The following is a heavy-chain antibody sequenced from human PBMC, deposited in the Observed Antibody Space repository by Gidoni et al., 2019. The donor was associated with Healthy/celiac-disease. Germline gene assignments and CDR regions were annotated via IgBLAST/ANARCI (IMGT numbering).Heavy chain of an antibody. J-gene: IGHJ4*02. CDR1: GGSFSGYY. CDR3: ARYDYGDYALDY. D-gene: IGHD4-17*01. Sequence: QVQIQQWGAGLLKPSETLSLTCAVYGGSFSGYYWSWVRQPPGKGLELIGEINHSGNNNYNPSLKSRVTISVDTAKNQFSLKLSSVTAADAAVYYCARYDYGDYALDYWGQGTLVTVSS. V-gene: IGHV4-34*01. CDR2: INHSGNN.